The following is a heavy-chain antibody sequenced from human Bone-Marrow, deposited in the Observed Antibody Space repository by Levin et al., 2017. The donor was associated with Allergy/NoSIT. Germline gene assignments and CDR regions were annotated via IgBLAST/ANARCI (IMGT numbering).Heavy chain of an antibody. CDR3: AREHSSIFYTGIDA. V-gene: IGHV3-21*01. Sequence: PGGSLRLSCAASGFTFSSYTINWVRQAPGKGLEWVSSISSRSSYINYADSVRDRFTVSRDNAKNTLFLQMDRLEDEDTAVYYCAREHSSIFYTGIDAWGQGILVIVSS. CDR2: ISSRSSYI. J-gene: IGHJ5*02. D-gene: IGHD6-13*01. CDR1: GFTFSSYT.